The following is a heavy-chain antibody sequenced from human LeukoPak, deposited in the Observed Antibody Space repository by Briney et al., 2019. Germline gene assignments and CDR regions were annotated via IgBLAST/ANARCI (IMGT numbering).Heavy chain of an antibody. D-gene: IGHD2-15*01. CDR2: IWSDGSKQ. J-gene: IGHJ3*02. CDR1: GFTFMTYG. CDR3: ARESAGISSDI. V-gene: IGHV3-33*01. Sequence: PGRSLRLSCATSGFTFMTYGFHWVRQAPGKGLEWVAVIWSDGSKQYYADSVKGRFTISGDSSDSTVHLHMNSLRVEDTAVYYCARESAGISSDIWGQGTMVTVSS.